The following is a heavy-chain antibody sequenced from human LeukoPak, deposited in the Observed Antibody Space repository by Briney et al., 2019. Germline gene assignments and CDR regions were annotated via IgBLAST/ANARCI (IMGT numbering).Heavy chain of an antibody. Sequence: GGSLRLSCAASGFTVSNNYMSWVRQRPGKGLEWVSVIYSGGSTYYADSVKGRFTISRDNSKNTLYLQLNSLRAEDTAVYYCAKVSSESGTCYSGTDCWGQGTLVTVSS. D-gene: IGHD2-15*01. V-gene: IGHV3-53*01. CDR1: GFTVSNNY. CDR2: IYSGGST. CDR3: AKVSSESGTCYSGTDC. J-gene: IGHJ4*02.